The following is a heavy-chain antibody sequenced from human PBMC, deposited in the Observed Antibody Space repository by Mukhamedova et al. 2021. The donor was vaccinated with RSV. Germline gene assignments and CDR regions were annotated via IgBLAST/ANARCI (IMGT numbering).Heavy chain of an antibody. CDR2: IYYSGST. CDR3: ARDIRGFTGFGHYYYGSD. CDR1: NYY. Sequence: NYYWSWIRQPPGKGPEWIAYIYYSGSTNYNPSLKSRVTISVDTSKKQFSLRLRSVTAADTAVYYCARDIRGFTGFGHYYYGSD. J-gene: IGHJ6*01. D-gene: IGHD5-12*01. V-gene: IGHV4-59*01.